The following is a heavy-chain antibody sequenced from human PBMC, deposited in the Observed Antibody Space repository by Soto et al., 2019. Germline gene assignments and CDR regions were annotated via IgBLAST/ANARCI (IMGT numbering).Heavy chain of an antibody. CDR1: GFTFTNSV. CDR3: ARDIAVAGTRDY. Sequence: GASVKVSCKASGFTFTNSVIQWVRQARGQRLEWIGWIVVGSGNTNYAQKFQERVSITRDMSTSPAYMELSSLRSEDTAVYYSARDIAVAGTRDYCDHRNLVT. J-gene: IGHJ4*01. V-gene: IGHV1-58*02. D-gene: IGHD6-19*01. CDR2: IVVGSGNT.